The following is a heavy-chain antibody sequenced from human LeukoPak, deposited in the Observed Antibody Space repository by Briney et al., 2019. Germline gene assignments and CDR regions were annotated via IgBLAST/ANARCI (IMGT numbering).Heavy chain of an antibody. D-gene: IGHD2-21*01. CDR3: ARNIPALVPVH. V-gene: IGHV4-30-4*01. Sequence: PSETLSLTCSVSGGSISSSAYWWSWIRQPPGKGLEWIGYIYYSGSTYYNPTLKSRVTISVDTSNNQFSLKLSSVTAADTAVYYCARNIPALVPVHWGQGTLVTVSS. CDR2: IYYSGST. J-gene: IGHJ4*02. CDR1: GGSISSSAYW.